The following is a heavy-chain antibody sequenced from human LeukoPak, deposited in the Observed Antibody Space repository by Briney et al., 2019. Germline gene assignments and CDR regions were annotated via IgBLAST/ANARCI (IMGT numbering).Heavy chain of an antibody. CDR3: ARDPAYYDSSGLTDY. V-gene: IGHV3-74*01. CDR2: INSDGSST. D-gene: IGHD3-22*01. Sequence: GGSLRLSCAASGSTFSSYWMHWVRQAPGKGLVWVSHINSDGSSTSYADSVEGRFTISRDNAKNTLYLQMNSLRAEDTAVYYCARDPAYYDSSGLTDYWGQGTLVTVSS. CDR1: GSTFSSYW. J-gene: IGHJ4*02.